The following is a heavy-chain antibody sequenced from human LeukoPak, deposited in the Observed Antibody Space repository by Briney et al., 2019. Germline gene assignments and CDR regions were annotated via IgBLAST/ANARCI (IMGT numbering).Heavy chain of an antibody. J-gene: IGHJ3*02. Sequence: SETLSLTCTVSGGSISSRSYYWGWIRQPPGKGLEWIGSIYYSGSTYYNPSLKSRVTISVDTSKNPFSLKLSSVTAADTAVYYCAKRGPDIVVVSYAFDIWGQGTMVTVSS. CDR3: AKRGPDIVVVSYAFDI. CDR2: IYYSGST. CDR1: GGSISSRSYY. D-gene: IGHD2-2*01. V-gene: IGHV4-39*01.